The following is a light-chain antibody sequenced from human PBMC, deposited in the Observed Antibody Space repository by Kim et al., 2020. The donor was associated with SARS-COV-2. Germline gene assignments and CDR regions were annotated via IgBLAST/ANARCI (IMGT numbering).Light chain of an antibody. CDR2: EVS. V-gene: IGLV2-18*02. J-gene: IGLJ3*02. CDR1: SSDVGSYNR. Sequence: GQAVTISGTGTSSDVGSYNRVSWYQQPPGTAPKLMIYEVSNRPSGVPDRFSGSKSGNTASLTISGLQAEDEADYYCSAYTSGSTWVFGGGTQLTVL. CDR3: SAYTSGSTWV.